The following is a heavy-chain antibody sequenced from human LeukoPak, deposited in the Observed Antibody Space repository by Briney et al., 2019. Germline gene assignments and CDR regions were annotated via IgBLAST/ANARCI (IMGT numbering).Heavy chain of an antibody. D-gene: IGHD3-9*01. CDR3: ARTWVGDISTIIRVFDY. Sequence: PGGSLRLSCAASELDFNNYAMSWVRQAPGKGLEWVSDISATGDTTSYADSVKGRFTISRDNLKNTLYLQMSSLRPEDTATYFCARTWVGDISTIIRVFDYWGQGTLVIVSS. CDR2: ISATGDTT. V-gene: IGHV3-23*01. J-gene: IGHJ4*02. CDR1: ELDFNNYA.